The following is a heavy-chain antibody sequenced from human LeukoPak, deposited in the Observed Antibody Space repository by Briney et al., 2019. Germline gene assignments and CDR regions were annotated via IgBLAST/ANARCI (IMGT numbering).Heavy chain of an antibody. J-gene: IGHJ4*02. D-gene: IGHD6-19*01. CDR1: GYTFTSYG. Sequence: GASVKVSCTASGYTFTSYGISWVRQAPGQGLEWMGWISAYNGNTNYAQKLQGRVTITTDTSTSTAYMELRSLRSDDTAVYYCARDLGAEQWLAPFDYWGQGTLVTVSS. CDR2: ISAYNGNT. CDR3: ARDLGAEQWLAPFDY. V-gene: IGHV1-18*01.